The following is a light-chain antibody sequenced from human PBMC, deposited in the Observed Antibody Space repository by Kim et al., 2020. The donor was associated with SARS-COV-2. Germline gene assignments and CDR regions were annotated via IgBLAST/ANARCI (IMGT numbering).Light chain of an antibody. Sequence: SYELTQPPSVSVSPGQTASITGSGDKLGDKYACWYQQKPGQSPVLVTYQFSKRPSGIPELFSGSNSGNTATLTFSGTQAMDEADYYCQAWDISTVVFGGGTQLTVL. CDR2: QFS. CDR1: KLGDKY. J-gene: IGLJ2*01. CDR3: QAWDISTVV. V-gene: IGLV3-1*01.